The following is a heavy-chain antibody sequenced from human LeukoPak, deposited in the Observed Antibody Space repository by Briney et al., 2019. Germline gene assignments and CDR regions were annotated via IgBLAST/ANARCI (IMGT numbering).Heavy chain of an antibody. CDR1: GGSFSGYY. Sequence: KCSETLSLTCAVYGGSFSGYYWSWIRQPPRKGLEWIGEINHSGSTNYNPSLKSRVTISVDASKNQFSLKLSSVTAADTAVYYCARDKYYGSGNYGKYNWFDPWGQGALVTVSS. D-gene: IGHD3-10*01. CDR2: INHSGST. V-gene: IGHV4-34*01. CDR3: ARDKYYGSGNYGKYNWFDP. J-gene: IGHJ5*02.